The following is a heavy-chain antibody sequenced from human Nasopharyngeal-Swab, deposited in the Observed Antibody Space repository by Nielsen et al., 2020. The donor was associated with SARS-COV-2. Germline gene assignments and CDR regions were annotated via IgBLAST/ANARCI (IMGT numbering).Heavy chain of an antibody. D-gene: IGHD5-18*01. CDR3: ARDRGYSYGYDAFDI. Sequence: VRQAPGKGLEWVSYISSGSSIIYYADSVKGRFTISRDNAKNSLYLQMNSLRDEDPAVYYCARDRGYSYGYDAFDIWGQGTMVTVSS. CDR2: ISSGSSII. J-gene: IGHJ3*02. V-gene: IGHV3-48*02.